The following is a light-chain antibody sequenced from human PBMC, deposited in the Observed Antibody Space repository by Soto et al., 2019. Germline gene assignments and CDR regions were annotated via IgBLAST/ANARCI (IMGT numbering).Light chain of an antibody. V-gene: IGLV2-14*01. CDR2: DVS. CDR1: SSDVGGYNY. CDR3: SSYTSSSTSVV. J-gene: IGLJ2*01. Sequence: QSVLTQPASVSGSPGQSITISCTGTSSDVGGYNYVSWYQQHPGKAPKLMIYDVSNRPSGVSNRFSGSKSGNTASLTISGLQAEDEADYYCSSYTSSSTSVVFGGGTKLNRP.